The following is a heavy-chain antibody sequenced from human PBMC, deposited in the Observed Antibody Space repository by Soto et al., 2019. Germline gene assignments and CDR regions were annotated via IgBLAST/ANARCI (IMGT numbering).Heavy chain of an antibody. Sequence: QLQLQESGPGLVKPSETLSLTCTVSGGSISSSSYYWGWIRQPPGKGREWIGSIYYSGSTYYNPSLKRRVTRSVDTSNSQFSLKLSSVTAADTAVYYCARAETLGRIKDTFFDYWGQGTLVTVSS. CDR1: GGSISSSSYY. CDR3: ARAETLGRIKDTFFDY. V-gene: IGHV4-39*01. J-gene: IGHJ4*02. D-gene: IGHD5-18*01. CDR2: IYYSGST.